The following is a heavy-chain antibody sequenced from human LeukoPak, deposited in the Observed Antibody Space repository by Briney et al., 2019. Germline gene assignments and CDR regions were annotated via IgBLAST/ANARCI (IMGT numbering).Heavy chain of an antibody. CDR2: MNPNSGNT. CDR1: GYIFTSYY. Sequence: ASVKVSCKASGYIFTSYYINWVRQATGQGLEWMGWMNPNSGNTGYAQKFQGRVTMTRNTSISTAYMELSSLRSEDTAVYYCARGNKQGPTYIWGSYRYLFDYWGQGTLVTVSS. J-gene: IGHJ4*02. V-gene: IGHV1-8*02. D-gene: IGHD3-16*02. CDR3: ARGNKQGPTYIWGSYRYLFDY.